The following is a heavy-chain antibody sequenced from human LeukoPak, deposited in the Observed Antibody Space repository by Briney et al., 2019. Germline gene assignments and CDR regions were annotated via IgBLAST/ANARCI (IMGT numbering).Heavy chain of an antibody. CDR1: GGSFSGYY. D-gene: IGHD3-9*01. CDR2: INHSGST. CDR3: ARGPTYYDILTGYHNWFDP. Sequence: SETLTLTCAVYGGSFSGYYWSWIRQPPGKGLEWIGEINHSGSTNYNAALKSRVTISVDTSKNQLSLKLSSVTAADTAVYYCARGPTYYDILTGYHNWFDPWGQGTLVTVSS. J-gene: IGHJ5*02. V-gene: IGHV4-34*01.